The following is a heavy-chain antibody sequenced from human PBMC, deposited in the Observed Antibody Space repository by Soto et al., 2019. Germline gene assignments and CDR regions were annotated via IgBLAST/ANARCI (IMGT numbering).Heavy chain of an antibody. CDR2: IIPIFGTA. CDR3: ASSYGSGSYYYYYYGMDV. CDR1: GGTFSSYA. Sequence: SVKVSCKASGGTFSSYATSWVRQAPGQGLEWMGGIIPIFGTANYAQKFQGRVTITADESTSTAYMELSSLRSEDTAVYYCASSYGSGSYYYYYYGMDVWGQGTTVTVSS. V-gene: IGHV1-69*13. J-gene: IGHJ6*02. D-gene: IGHD3-10*01.